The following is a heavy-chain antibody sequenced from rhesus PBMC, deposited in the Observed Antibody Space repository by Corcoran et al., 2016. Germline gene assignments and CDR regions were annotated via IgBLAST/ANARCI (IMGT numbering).Heavy chain of an antibody. V-gene: IGHV4S2*01. D-gene: IGHD6-13*01. CDR2: IYGSGGST. CDR3: ARAGRSPEDY. Sequence: QVQLQESGPGLVKPSETLPLTCAVSGAFISSNYWSCIRTAPGKGMEWIGRIYGSGGSTDYKPTLKSRVTISIDTSKNQFALKRSSVTAADTAVYYCARAGRSPEDYWGQGVLVTVSS. J-gene: IGHJ4*01. CDR1: GAFISSNY.